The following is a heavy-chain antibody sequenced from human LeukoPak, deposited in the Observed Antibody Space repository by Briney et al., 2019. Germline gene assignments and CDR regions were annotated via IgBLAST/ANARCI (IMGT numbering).Heavy chain of an antibody. V-gene: IGHV1-8*01. J-gene: IGHJ5*02. CDR2: MNPNSGNT. Sequence: ASVKVSCKASGYTFTSYDINWVRQATGQGLEWMGWMNPNSGNTGYAQKFQGRVTMTRNTSISTAYMELSSLRSEDTAVYYCARAFKVLRFLGSYLRPTPDNWFDPWGQGTLVTVSS. D-gene: IGHD3-3*01. CDR1: GYTFTSYD. CDR3: ARAFKVLRFLGSYLRPTPDNWFDP.